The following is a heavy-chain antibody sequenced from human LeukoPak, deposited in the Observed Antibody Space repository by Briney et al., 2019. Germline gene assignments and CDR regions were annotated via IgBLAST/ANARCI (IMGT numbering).Heavy chain of an antibody. Sequence: PGGSLRLSCAASGFTVSSNYMSWVRQAPGKGLEWVSVIYSGGSTYYADSVKGRFTISKDNSKNTLYLQMNSLRAEDTAVYYCAREPRHRGSSYGMDVWGQGTTVTVSS. D-gene: IGHD6-13*01. CDR3: AREPRHRGSSYGMDV. V-gene: IGHV3-66*01. CDR2: IYSGGST. CDR1: GFTVSSNY. J-gene: IGHJ6*02.